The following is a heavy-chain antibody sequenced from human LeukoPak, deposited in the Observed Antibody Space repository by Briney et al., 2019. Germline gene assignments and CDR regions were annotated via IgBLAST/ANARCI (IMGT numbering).Heavy chain of an antibody. V-gene: IGHV1-45*02. CDR1: GYTFTYRY. D-gene: IGHD2-21*02. CDR3: ASLCGGDCYSSSADY. Sequence: SVKVSCKASGYTFTYRYLHWVRQAPGQALEWMGWITPFNGNTNYAQKFQDRVTITRDRSMSTAYMELSSLRSEDTAMYYCASLCGGDCYSSSADYWGQGTLVTVSS. J-gene: IGHJ4*02. CDR2: ITPFNGNT.